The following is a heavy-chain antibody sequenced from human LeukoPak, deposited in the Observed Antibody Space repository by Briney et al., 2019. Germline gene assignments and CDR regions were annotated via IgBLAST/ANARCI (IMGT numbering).Heavy chain of an antibody. V-gene: IGHV1-2*02. CDR2: INPNSGGT. Sequence: ASVKVSCKASGYTFTGYYMHWVRQAPGQGLEWMGWINPNSGGTNYAQKFQGRVTMTRDTSISTAYMELSRLRSDDTAVYYCARDREAVDTAMAPGYWGQGTLVTVSS. CDR3: ARDREAVDTAMAPGY. J-gene: IGHJ4*02. CDR1: GYTFTGYY. D-gene: IGHD5-18*01.